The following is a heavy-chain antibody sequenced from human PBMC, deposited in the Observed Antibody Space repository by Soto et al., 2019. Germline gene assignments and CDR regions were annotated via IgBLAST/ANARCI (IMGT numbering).Heavy chain of an antibody. CDR2: IKSKTDGGTT. J-gene: IGHJ6*02. CDR3: TPEIYDFWSGYYSPYYYYGMDV. V-gene: IGHV3-15*07. D-gene: IGHD3-3*01. CDR1: GFTFINAW. Sequence: GGSLRLSYAASGFTFINAWINWVSQAPGKGLEWVGRIKSKTDGGTTDYAAPVKGRFTISRDDSKNTLYLQMNSLKTEDTAVYYCTPEIYDFWSGYYSPYYYYGMDVWGQGTTVTVSS.